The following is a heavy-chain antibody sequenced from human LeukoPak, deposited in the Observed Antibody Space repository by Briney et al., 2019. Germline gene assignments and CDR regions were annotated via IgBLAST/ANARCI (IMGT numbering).Heavy chain of an antibody. J-gene: IGHJ3*01. D-gene: IGHD3-22*01. CDR3: AKAYYYDSSGYSPTDHDAYDV. Sequence: RPGGSLRLSCAASGFTFSSYAMSWVRQAPGKGLEWVSAISGSGGSTYYADSVKGRFTISRDNSKDTLYLQLNSLRAEDTAVYYCAKAYYYDSSGYSPTDHDAYDVWGQGTMVTVSS. CDR1: GFTFSSYA. CDR2: ISGSGGST. V-gene: IGHV3-23*01.